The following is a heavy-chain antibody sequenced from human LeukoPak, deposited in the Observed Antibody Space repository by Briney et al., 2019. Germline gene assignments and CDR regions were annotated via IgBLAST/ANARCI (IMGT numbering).Heavy chain of an antibody. CDR3: ARDVPHYYDGSGYYYNWFDP. CDR2: IYTSGST. CDR1: GGSISSYY. V-gene: IGHV4-4*07. Sequence: SETLSLTCTVSGGSISSYYWSWIRQPAGKGLEWIGRIYTSGSTNYNPSLKSRVTMSVDTSKNQFSLKLSSVTAADTAVYYCARDVPHYYDGSGYYYNWFDPWGQGTLVTVSS. J-gene: IGHJ5*02. D-gene: IGHD3-22*01.